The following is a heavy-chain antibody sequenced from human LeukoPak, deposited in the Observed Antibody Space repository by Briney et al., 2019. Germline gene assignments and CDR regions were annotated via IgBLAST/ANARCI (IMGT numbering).Heavy chain of an antibody. CDR1: GGTFSSYA. J-gene: IGHJ4*02. CDR3: ARFGYGLGYFDY. Sequence: ASVKVFCKASGGTFSSYAISWVRQAPGQGLEWMGGIIPIFGSANYAQKFQGRVTITADESTSTAYMELSSLRSDDTAVYYCARFGYGLGYFDYWGQGTLVTVSS. D-gene: IGHD5-18*01. V-gene: IGHV1-69*13. CDR2: IIPIFGSA.